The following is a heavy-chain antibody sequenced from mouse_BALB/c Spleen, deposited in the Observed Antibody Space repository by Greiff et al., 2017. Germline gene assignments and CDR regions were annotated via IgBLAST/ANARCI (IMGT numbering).Heavy chain of an antibody. D-gene: IGHD2-4*01. J-gene: IGHJ3*01. CDR1: GFSLTSYG. Sequence: VQRVESGPGLVAPSQSLSITCTVSGFSLTSYGVHWVRQPPGKGLEWLGVIWAGGSTNYNSALMSRLSISKDNSKSQVFLKMNSLQTDDTAMYYCARGGIYYDYGVAYWGQGTLVTVSA. CDR3: ARGGIYYDYGVAY. V-gene: IGHV2-9*02. CDR2: IWAGGST.